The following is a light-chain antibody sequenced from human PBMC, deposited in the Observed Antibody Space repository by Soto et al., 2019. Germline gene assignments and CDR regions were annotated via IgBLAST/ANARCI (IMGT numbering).Light chain of an antibody. V-gene: IGKV4-1*01. J-gene: IGKJ4*01. CDR2: WGS. Sequence: DIVMTQSPDSLAVSLGERATINCKSSQTVLDSSNNKDYLAWYQQKPGQPLKKIIHWGSVRYYGVSDRFSGSGSATDFTLTISSLQVEDVTVYYCHQYYTLPLTFGGGTKVDI. CDR3: HQYYTLPLT. CDR1: QTVLDSSNNKDY.